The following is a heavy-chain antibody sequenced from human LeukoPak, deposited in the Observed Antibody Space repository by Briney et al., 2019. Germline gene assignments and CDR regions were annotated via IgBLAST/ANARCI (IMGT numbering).Heavy chain of an antibody. J-gene: IGHJ5*02. CDR2: ISGSGGST. D-gene: IGHD6-19*01. Sequence: AGGSLRLSCAASGFTFSSYAMSWVRQAPGKGLEWVSAISGSGGSTYYADSVKGRFTISRDNAKNSLYLQMNSLRAEDTAMYYCASSGWYSTPNWFDPWGQGTLVIVSS. CDR1: GFTFSSYA. CDR3: ASSGWYSTPNWFDP. V-gene: IGHV3-23*01.